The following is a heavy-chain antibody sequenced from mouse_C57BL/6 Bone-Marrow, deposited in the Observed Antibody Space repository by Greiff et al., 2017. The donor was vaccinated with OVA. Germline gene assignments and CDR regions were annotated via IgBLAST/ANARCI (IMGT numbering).Heavy chain of an antibody. V-gene: IGHV1-5*01. CDR1: GYTFTSYW. CDR3: TRDSYKFAY. D-gene: IGHD1-1*01. Sequence: EVQLQQSGTVLARPGASVKMSCKTSGYTFTSYWMHWVKQRPGQGLEWIGAIYPGNSDTSYNQKFKGKAKLTAGTSASTAYMELSSLTNEDSAVYYCTRDSYKFAYWGQGTLVTVSA. CDR2: IYPGNSDT. J-gene: IGHJ3*01.